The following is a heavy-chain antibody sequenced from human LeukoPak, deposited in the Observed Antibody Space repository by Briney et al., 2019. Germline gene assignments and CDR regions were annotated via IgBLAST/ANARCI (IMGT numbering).Heavy chain of an antibody. CDR1: GFTFSDYA. CDR3: SRFYSSGWASGAFDI. CDR2: IRNKANGGTT. J-gene: IGHJ3*02. Sequence: GRSLRLSCTTSGFTFSDYAASWVRQAPGKGLEWIGFIRNKANGGTTEYAASVKGRFTISRDDSKTIAHLQMSSLKTEDTAVYYCSRFYSSGWASGAFDIWGQGTMVTVSS. D-gene: IGHD3-22*01. V-gene: IGHV3-49*04.